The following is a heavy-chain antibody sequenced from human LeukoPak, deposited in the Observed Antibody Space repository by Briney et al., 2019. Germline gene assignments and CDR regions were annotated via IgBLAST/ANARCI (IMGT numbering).Heavy chain of an antibody. V-gene: IGHV4-59*01. J-gene: IGHJ5*02. CDR1: GGSISSYY. D-gene: IGHD6-13*01. CDR2: IYYSGST. Sequence: PSETLSLTGTGSGGSISSYYWSGIRQPPGKGLEWIGYIYYSGSTNYNHSLKSRVTISVDTSRNQFSLKLSSVTAADTAVYYCARSRSPYSSREPFDPWGQGTLVTVSS. CDR3: ARSRSPYSSREPFDP.